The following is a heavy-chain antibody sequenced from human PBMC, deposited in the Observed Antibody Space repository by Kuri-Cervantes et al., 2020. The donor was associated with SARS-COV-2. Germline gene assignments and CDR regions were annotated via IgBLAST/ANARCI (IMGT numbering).Heavy chain of an antibody. CDR2: IKQDGSEE. CDR1: GFTFSSYA. D-gene: IGHD1-14*01. CDR3: AGAQTVLNWFDP. Sequence: GESLKISCAASGFTFSSYAMHWVRQAPGKGLEWVANIKQDGSEEYYVDSVKGRFTISRDNAKNSLYLQMNSLRAEDTAVYYCAGAQTVLNWFDPWGQGTLVTVSS. V-gene: IGHV3-7*03. J-gene: IGHJ5*02.